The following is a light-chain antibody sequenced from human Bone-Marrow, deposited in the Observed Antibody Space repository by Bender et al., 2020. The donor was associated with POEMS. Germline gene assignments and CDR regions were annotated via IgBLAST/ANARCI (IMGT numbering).Light chain of an antibody. CDR2: QDT. CDR1: DLGDKY. Sequence: SYEVTQPPSVSVSPGQTASITCSGDDLGDKYVAWYQQKPGQSPVLVIYQDTKRPSGIPERFSGSNSGTSASLAITGLQAEDEADYYCQSYDSSLRGSIFGGGTKLTVL. V-gene: IGLV3-1*01. CDR3: QSYDSSLRGSI. J-gene: IGLJ2*01.